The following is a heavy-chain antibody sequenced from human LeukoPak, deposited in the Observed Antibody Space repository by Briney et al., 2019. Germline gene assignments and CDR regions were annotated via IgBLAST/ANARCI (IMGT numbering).Heavy chain of an antibody. CDR1: GFTFSSYA. Sequence: TGGSLRLSCAASGFTFSSYAMHWVRQAPGKGLEYVSAISSNGGSTYYANSVKGRFTISRDNSKNTLYLQMGSLRAEDMAVYYCASRLYCSNTRCRNFPFAYWGQGTLVTVSS. V-gene: IGHV3-64*01. CDR3: ASRLYCSNTRCRNFPFAY. D-gene: IGHD2-2*01. J-gene: IGHJ4*02. CDR2: ISSNGGST.